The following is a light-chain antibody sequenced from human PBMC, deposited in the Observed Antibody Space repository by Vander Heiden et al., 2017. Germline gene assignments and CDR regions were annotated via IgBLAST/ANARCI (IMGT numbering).Light chain of an antibody. V-gene: IGKV1-33*01. CDR1: QDISNY. CDR2: DAS. J-gene: IGKJ5*01. CDR3: QQDDNLPPIT. Sequence: DIQMTQSPSSLSASVGDRVTITCQASQDISNYLNWYQQKPGKAPKLLIYDASNLETGVPSRFSGSGSGTDFTFTISSRQPEDIATYYCQQDDNLPPITFGQGTRLEIK.